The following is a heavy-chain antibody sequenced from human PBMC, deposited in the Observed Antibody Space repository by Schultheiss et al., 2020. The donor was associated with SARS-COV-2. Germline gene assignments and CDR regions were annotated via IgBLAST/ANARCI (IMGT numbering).Heavy chain of an antibody. Sequence: SETLSLTCTVSGGSVSSVSHYWSWIRQPPGKGLEWIGSIYHSGSTYYNPSLKSRVTISVDTSKNQFSLKLSSVTAADTAVYYCARGGVTDFWSGFNWFDPWGQGTLVTVSS. V-gene: IGHV4-39*07. CDR2: IYHSGST. CDR1: GGSVSSVSHY. CDR3: ARGGVTDFWSGFNWFDP. J-gene: IGHJ5*02. D-gene: IGHD3-3*01.